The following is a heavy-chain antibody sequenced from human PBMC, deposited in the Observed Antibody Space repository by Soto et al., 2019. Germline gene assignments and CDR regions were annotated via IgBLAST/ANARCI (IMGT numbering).Heavy chain of an antibody. Sequence: SETLSLTCTVSGGSISSGGYYWSWIRQHPGKGLEWFGYIYYSGSTYYNPSLKSRVTISVDTSKNQFSLKLSSVTAADTAVYYCARDRGAQGKETYYYDNDAFDIWGQGTMVTVSS. CDR3: ARDRGAQGKETYYYDNDAFDI. D-gene: IGHD3-22*01. CDR2: IYYSGST. CDR1: GGSISSGGYY. J-gene: IGHJ3*02. V-gene: IGHV4-31*03.